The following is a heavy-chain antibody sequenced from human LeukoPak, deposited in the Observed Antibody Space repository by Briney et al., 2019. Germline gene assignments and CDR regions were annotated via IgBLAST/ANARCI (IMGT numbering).Heavy chain of an antibody. J-gene: IGHJ4*02. CDR2: ISSNGGST. V-gene: IGHV3-64D*06. CDR3: VKASRPYGSGRYYFDY. D-gene: IGHD3-10*01. Sequence: SGGSLRLSCSASGFTFSSYAMHWVRQAPGKGLEYVSAISSNGGSTYYADSAKGRFTISRDNSKNTLYLQMGSLRAEDTAVYYCVKASRPYGSGRYYFDYWGQGTLVTVSS. CDR1: GFTFSSYA.